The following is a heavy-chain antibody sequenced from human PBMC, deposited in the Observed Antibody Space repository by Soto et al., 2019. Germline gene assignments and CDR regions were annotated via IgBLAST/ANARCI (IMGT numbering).Heavy chain of an antibody. CDR3: ARGYCTNGVCYTGANDY. D-gene: IGHD2-8*01. CDR2: IYYSGST. J-gene: IGHJ4*02. V-gene: IGHV4-59*01. Sequence: QVQLQESGPGLVKPSETLSLTCTVSGGSISSYYWSWIRQPPGKGLEWIGYIYYSGSTNYNPSLKSRVTISVDTSKNQFSLKLSSVTAADTAVYYCARGYCTNGVCYTGANDYWGQGTLVTVSS. CDR1: GGSISSYY.